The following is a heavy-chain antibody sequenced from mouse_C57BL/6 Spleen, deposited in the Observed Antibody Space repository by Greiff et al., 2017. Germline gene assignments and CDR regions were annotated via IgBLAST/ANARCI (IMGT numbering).Heavy chain of an antibody. D-gene: IGHD2-10*02. CDR2: IHPNSGST. Sequence: QVQLQQSGAELVKPGASVKLSCKASGYTFTSYWMHWVKQRPGQGLEWIGMIHPNSGSTNYNEKFKSKATLTVDKSSSTAYMQLSSLTSEDSAVYYCARRDLVYAMYYWGQGTSVTVSS. CDR3: ARRDLVYAMYY. CDR1: GYTFTSYW. V-gene: IGHV1-64*01. J-gene: IGHJ4*01.